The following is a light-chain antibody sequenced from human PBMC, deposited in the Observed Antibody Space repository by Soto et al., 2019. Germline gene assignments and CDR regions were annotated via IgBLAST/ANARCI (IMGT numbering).Light chain of an antibody. CDR1: SSDVGSYNL. V-gene: IGLV2-23*01. CDR2: EGS. J-gene: IGLJ1*01. Sequence: LTQPASVSGSPGQSITISCTGTSSDVGSYNLVSWYQQHPGKAPKLMIYEGSKRPSGVSNRFSGSKSGNTASLTISGLQAEDEADYYCCSYAGSSTPYYVFGTGTKSPS. CDR3: CSYAGSSTPYYV.